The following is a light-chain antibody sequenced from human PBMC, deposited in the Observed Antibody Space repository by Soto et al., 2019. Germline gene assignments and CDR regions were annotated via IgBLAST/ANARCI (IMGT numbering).Light chain of an antibody. CDR1: SSDVGGYNY. V-gene: IGLV2-14*01. CDR2: DVS. CDR3: SSYTSSSTPV. Sequence: QSALTQPASVSGSPGQSITISCTGTSSDVGGYNYVSWYQPHPGKAPKLMIYDVSNRPSGVSNRFSGSKSGNTASLTISGLQAEDEADYYCSSYTSSSTPVFGGGTQLTVL. J-gene: IGLJ7*01.